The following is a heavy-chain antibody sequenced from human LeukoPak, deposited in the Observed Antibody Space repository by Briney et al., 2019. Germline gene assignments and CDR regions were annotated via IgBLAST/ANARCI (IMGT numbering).Heavy chain of an antibody. Sequence: HAGGSLRLSCAASGLTFSSYAMNWVRQAPGKGLEWVSAIDNSGLTTYYADSVRGRFTISRDNSKNTLFLQMNSLRAEDTAVYYCAKVSTVTDNFDCWGQGTLVTVSS. D-gene: IGHD4-17*01. CDR2: IDNSGLTT. J-gene: IGHJ4*02. V-gene: IGHV3-23*01. CDR3: AKVSTVTDNFDC. CDR1: GLTFSSYA.